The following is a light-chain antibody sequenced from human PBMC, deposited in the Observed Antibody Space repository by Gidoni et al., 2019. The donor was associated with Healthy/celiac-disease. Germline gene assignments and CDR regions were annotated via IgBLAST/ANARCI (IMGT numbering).Light chain of an antibody. J-gene: IGKJ5*01. CDR1: QSVSSY. CDR2: DAS. Sequence: EIVLTQSPATLSLSPGERANLSCRASQSVSSYLAWYQQKPGQAPRLLIYDASNRATGIPARLSGSGSGTDFTLTISSLEPEDFAVYYCQQRSNWPPTFGQGTRLEIK. CDR3: QQRSNWPPT. V-gene: IGKV3-11*01.